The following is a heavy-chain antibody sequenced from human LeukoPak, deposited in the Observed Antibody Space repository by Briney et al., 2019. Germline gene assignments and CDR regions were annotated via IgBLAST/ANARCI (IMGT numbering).Heavy chain of an antibody. D-gene: IGHD2-2*01. CDR3: AREGRYCSSTSCFNWFDP. V-gene: IGHV4-34*01. J-gene: IGHJ5*02. Sequence: SETLSRTCAVYGGSFSGYYWSWIRQPPGKGLEWIGEINHSGSTNYNPSLKSRVTISVDTSKNQFSLKLSSVTAADTAVYYCAREGRYCSSTSCFNWFDPWGQGTLVTVSS. CDR2: INHSGST. CDR1: GGSFSGYY.